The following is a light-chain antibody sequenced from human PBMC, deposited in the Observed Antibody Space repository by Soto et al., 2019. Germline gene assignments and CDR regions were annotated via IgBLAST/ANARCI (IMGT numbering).Light chain of an antibody. Sequence: QSALTQPASVSWSPGQSITISCTGTSSDVGGYNDVSWYQQHPGKAPKLMIYDVSNRPSGVSNRFSGSKSGNTASLTISGLQAEDEADYYCSSYTSSSTLVVFGGGTKLTVL. CDR2: DVS. V-gene: IGLV2-14*01. J-gene: IGLJ2*01. CDR3: SSYTSSSTLVV. CDR1: SSDVGGYND.